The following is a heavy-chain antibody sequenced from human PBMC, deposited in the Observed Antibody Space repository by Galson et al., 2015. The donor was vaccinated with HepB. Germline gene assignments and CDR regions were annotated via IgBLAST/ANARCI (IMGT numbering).Heavy chain of an antibody. CDR2: ISYDGSNK. Sequence: SLRLSCAASGFTFSSYGMHWVRQAPGKGLEWVAVISYDGSNKYYADSVKGRFTISRDNSKNTLYLQMNSLRAEDTAVYYCAKEKGSGWYNYFDYWGQGTLVTVSS. D-gene: IGHD6-19*01. CDR3: AKEKGSGWYNYFDY. CDR1: GFTFSSYG. V-gene: IGHV3-30*18. J-gene: IGHJ4*02.